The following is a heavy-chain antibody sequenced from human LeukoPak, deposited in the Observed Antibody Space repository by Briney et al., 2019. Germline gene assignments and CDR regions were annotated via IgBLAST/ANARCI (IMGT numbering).Heavy chain of an antibody. CDR1: GGTFSSYA. CDR3: ARDNGWQYCSGGSCYLLDY. V-gene: IGHV1-69*06. CDR2: MIPIFGTA. D-gene: IGHD2-15*01. J-gene: IGHJ4*02. Sequence: SVKVSCKASGGTFSSYAISWVRQAPGQGLEWMGGMIPIFGTANYAQKFQGRVTITADKSTSTAYMELSSLRSEDTAVYYCARDNGWQYCSGGSCYLLDYWGQGTLVTVSS.